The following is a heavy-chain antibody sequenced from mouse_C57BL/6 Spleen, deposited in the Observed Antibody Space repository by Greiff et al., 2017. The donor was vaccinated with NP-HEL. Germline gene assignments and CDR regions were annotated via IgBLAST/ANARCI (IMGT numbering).Heavy chain of an antibody. CDR1: GYTFTSYW. V-gene: IGHV1-50*01. CDR2: IDPSDSYT. CDR3: ARGNWEEGN. Sequence: QVQLQQPGAELVKPGASVKLSCKASGYTFTSYWMQWVKQRPGQGLEWIGEIDPSDSYTNYNQKFKGKATLTVDTSSSTAYMQLSSLTSEDSAFYYCARGNWEEGNWGQGTTLTVSS. D-gene: IGHD4-1*01. J-gene: IGHJ2*01.